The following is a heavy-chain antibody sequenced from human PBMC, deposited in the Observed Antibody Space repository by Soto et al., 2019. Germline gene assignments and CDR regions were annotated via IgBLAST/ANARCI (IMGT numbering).Heavy chain of an antibody. D-gene: IGHD3-9*01. Sequence: PSETLSLTCTVSGGSISSYYGSWIRQPPGKGLEWIGYIYYSGSTNYNPSLKSRVTISVDTSKNQFSLKLSSVTAADTAVYYCARVSRLRILTGFGTWVGYYYMDVWGKGPTVTVSS. V-gene: IGHV4-59*01. CDR1: GGSISSYY. J-gene: IGHJ6*03. CDR2: IYYSGST. CDR3: ARVSRLRILTGFGTWVGYYYMDV.